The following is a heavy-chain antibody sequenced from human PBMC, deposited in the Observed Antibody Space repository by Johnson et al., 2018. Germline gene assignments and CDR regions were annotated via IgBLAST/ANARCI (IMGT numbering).Heavy chain of an antibody. Sequence: EVQLVETGGGLVQPGGSLRLSCVASGFTFSRYWMSWVRQAPGKGLEWVGFIRSKAYGGTTEYAASVKGRFTISRDDSKSIAYLQMNSLKTEDTAVYYCTRDQTLLWVGDFLWYDYMDVWGKGTTVTVSS. J-gene: IGHJ6*03. CDR1: GFTFSRYW. V-gene: IGHV3-49*04. D-gene: IGHD3-10*01. CDR2: IRSKAYGGTT. CDR3: TRDQTLLWVGDFLWYDYMDV.